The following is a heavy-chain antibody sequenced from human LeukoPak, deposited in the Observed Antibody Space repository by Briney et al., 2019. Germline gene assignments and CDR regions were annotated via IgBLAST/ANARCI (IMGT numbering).Heavy chain of an antibody. CDR3: AGKVGAIDY. J-gene: IGHJ4*02. D-gene: IGHD1-26*01. V-gene: IGHV1-18*01. Sequence: GESLKISCKGSGYSFTSYGISWVRQAPGQGLEWMGWISAYNGNTNYAQKLQGRVTMTTDTSTSTAYMELRSLRADDTAVYYCAGKVGAIDYWGQGTLVTVSS. CDR2: ISAYNGNT. CDR1: GYSFTSYG.